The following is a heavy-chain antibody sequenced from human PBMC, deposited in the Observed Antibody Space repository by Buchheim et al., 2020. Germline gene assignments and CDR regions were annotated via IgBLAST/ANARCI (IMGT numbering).Heavy chain of an antibody. V-gene: IGHV3-21*03. CDR3: ARVRYSGYDSTSYFDY. Sequence: EVQLVESGGGLVKPGGSLRLSCAASGFTFSSYSMNWVRQAPGKGLEWVSSISSSSSYIYYADSVKGRFTISRDNAKNSLYPQMNSLRAEDTAVYYCARVRYSGYDSTSYFDYWGQGTL. J-gene: IGHJ4*02. D-gene: IGHD5-12*01. CDR2: ISSSSSYI. CDR1: GFTFSSYS.